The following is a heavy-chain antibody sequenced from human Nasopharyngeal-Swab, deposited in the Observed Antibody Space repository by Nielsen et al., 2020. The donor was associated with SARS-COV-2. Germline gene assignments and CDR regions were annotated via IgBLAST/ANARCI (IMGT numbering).Heavy chain of an antibody. CDR3: ATLPFIAAAVTDYYYGMDV. D-gene: IGHD6-13*01. Sequence: SLKISCAASGFTFDDYAMHWVRQAPGKGLEWVSGISWNSGSIGYADPVKGRFTISRDNAKNSLYLQMNSLRAEDTALYYCATLPFIAAAVTDYYYGMDVWGQGTTVTVSS. CDR1: GFTFDDYA. J-gene: IGHJ6*02. CDR2: ISWNSGSI. V-gene: IGHV3-9*01.